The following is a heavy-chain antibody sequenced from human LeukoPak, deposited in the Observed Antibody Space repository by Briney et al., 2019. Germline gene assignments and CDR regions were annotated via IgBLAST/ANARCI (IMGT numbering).Heavy chain of an antibody. V-gene: IGHV3-7*03. CDR1: GFSFSSYW. D-gene: IGHD3-16*01. CDR2: IKQDGSEK. CDR3: ARDGSYDYVWGSPDY. Sequence: GGSLRLSCAASGFSFSSYWMTWVRQAPGKGLEWVANIKQDGSEKYYVDSVKGRFTISRDNAKNSLYLQMNSLRAEDTAVYYCARDGSYDYVWGSPDYWGQGTPVTVSS. J-gene: IGHJ4*02.